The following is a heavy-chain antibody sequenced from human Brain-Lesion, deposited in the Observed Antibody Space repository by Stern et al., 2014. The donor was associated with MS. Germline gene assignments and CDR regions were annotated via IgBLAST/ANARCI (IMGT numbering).Heavy chain of an antibody. CDR3: AGEEDIRYCSGGSCTGNWFDP. Sequence: VQLEESGPGLVKPSETLSLTCTVAGGSVSSTSYAWAWIRQPPGKGLEWIGTIYYSGNTYYSPSLKSRLTISLNPSKNHFSRQLGSVTAADTTVYYCAGEEDIRYCSGGSCTGNWFDPWGQGTLVTVSS. D-gene: IGHD2-15*01. J-gene: IGHJ5*02. V-gene: IGHV4-39*02. CDR1: GGSVSSTSYA. CDR2: IYYSGNT.